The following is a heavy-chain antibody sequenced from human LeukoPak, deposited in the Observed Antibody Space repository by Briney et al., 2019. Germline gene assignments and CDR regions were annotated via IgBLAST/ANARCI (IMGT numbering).Heavy chain of an antibody. CDR2: ISWNSGSI. CDR1: GFTFDDYA. CDR3: ARTTVTSSPFDY. J-gene: IGHJ4*02. V-gene: IGHV3-9*01. Sequence: GGSLRLSCAASGFTFDDYAMHWVRQAPGKGLEWVSGISWNSGSIGYADSVKGRFTISRDNAKNSLYLQMNSLRAEDTALYYCARTTVTSSPFDYWGQGTLVTVSS. D-gene: IGHD4-17*01.